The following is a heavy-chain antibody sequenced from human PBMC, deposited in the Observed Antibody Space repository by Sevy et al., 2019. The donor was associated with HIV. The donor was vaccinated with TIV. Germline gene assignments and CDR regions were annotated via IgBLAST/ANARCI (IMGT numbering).Heavy chain of an antibody. CDR1: GFTFSSYA. D-gene: IGHD2-21*01. CDR2: IRNKANSYTT. V-gene: IGHV3-72*01. J-gene: IGHJ4*02. CDR3: ARVMRRILWWSLDS. Sequence: GGSLRLSCAASGFTFSSYAMSWVRQAPGKGLEWVGRIRNKANSYTTEFAASVKSRFTISRDDSKNSLYLQMHSLKTDDTAVYYCARVMRRILWWSLDSWGQGTLVTVSS.